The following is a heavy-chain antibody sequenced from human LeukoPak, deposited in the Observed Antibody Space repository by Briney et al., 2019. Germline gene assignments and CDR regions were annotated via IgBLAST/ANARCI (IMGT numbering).Heavy chain of an antibody. CDR2: FDPKDREP. J-gene: IGHJ4*02. CDR3: ATSAPGYYYESRLFDY. CDR1: YTLTEXS. V-gene: IGHV1-24*01. Sequence: YTLTEXSXXWVRQXPGKXXEXMXGFDPKDREPIYPHNFQLIFTMTEYTSTDTAYMELSSLRSEDTAVYYCATSAPGYYYESRLFDYWGQGTLVTVSS. D-gene: IGHD3-22*01.